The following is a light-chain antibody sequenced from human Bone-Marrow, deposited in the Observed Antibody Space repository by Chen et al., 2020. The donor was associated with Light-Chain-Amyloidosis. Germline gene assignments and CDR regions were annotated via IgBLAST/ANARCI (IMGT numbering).Light chain of an antibody. CDR2: GSS. Sequence: EVVLTQSPGTLSLSPGEGDTLSCRASPTISSNYLTWYQQKFGQAPRLLIYGSSSRATGIPDRFTGSGSGTDFTLTINRLEPEDFAMYYCQQYGTSPLTFGGGTMVEIK. CDR1: PTISSNY. V-gene: IGKV3-20*01. CDR3: QQYGTSPLT. J-gene: IGKJ4*01.